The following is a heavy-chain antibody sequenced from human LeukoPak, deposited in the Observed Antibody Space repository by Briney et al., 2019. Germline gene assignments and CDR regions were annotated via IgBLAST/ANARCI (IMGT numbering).Heavy chain of an antibody. CDR2: IYTSGST. Sequence: PSETLSLTCTVSGGSISSYYWSWIRQPAGKGLEWIGRIYTSGSTNYNPSLKSRVTMSVDTSKNQFSLKLSSVTAADTAVYYCARDSYYDFWSGWSFNWFDPWGQGTLVTVSS. CDR1: GGSISSYY. D-gene: IGHD3-3*01. CDR3: ARDSYYDFWSGWSFNWFDP. J-gene: IGHJ5*02. V-gene: IGHV4-4*07.